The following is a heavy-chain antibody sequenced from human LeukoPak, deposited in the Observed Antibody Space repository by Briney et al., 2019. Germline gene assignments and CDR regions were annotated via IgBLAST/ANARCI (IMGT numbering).Heavy chain of an antibody. D-gene: IGHD3-22*01. CDR3: ARVAYYYDSSGHDAFDI. Sequence: ASVKVSCKASGYTFTGYYMHWVRQAPGQGLEWMGWINPNSGGTNYAQKFQGRVTMTRDTSISTAYMELSRLRSDDTAVYYCARVAYYYDSSGHDAFDIWGQGTMVTVSS. CDR2: INPNSGGT. V-gene: IGHV1-2*02. J-gene: IGHJ3*02. CDR1: GYTFTGYY.